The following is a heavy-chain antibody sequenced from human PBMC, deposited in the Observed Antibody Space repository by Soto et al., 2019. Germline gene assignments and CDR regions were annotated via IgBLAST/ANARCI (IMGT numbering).Heavy chain of an antibody. CDR2: IYYSGST. V-gene: IGHV4-31*03. Sequence: QVQLQESGPGLVKPSQTLSLTCTVSGGSISSGGYYWSWIRQHPGKGLEWIGYIYYSGSTYYNPSLKRRVTISVGTSKNQFSLKLSSVTAAATAVYYCARDKGRGRLVDYWGQGTLVTVSS. J-gene: IGHJ4*02. CDR1: GGSISSGGYY. D-gene: IGHD2-15*01. CDR3: ARDKGRGRLVDY.